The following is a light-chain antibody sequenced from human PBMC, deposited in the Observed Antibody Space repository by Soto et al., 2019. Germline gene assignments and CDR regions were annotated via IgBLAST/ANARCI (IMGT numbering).Light chain of an antibody. Sequence: EIVLTQSPATLSLSPGERATLSCRASQSVSSYLAWYQQKPGQAPRLLIYDASNRATGIPARFSGSGSGTDFTLTISRLEHEDFAVYYCQQRSIWPPMYTFGQATKREIK. CDR1: QSVSSY. CDR2: DAS. J-gene: IGKJ2*01. CDR3: QQRSIWPPMYT. V-gene: IGKV3-11*01.